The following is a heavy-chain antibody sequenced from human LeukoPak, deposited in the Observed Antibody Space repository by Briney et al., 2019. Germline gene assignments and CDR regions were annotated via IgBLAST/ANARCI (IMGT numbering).Heavy chain of an antibody. CDR1: GGSISSYY. CDR3: ARGGFSYYDSSGYLNFGY. D-gene: IGHD3-22*01. V-gene: IGHV4-4*07. J-gene: IGHJ4*02. Sequence: SETLSLTCTVSGGSISSYYWSWIRQPAGKGLEWIGRIYTSGSTNYNPSLKSRVTMSVDTSKNQFSLKLSSVTAADTAVYYCARGGFSYYDSSGYLNFGYWGQGTLVTVSS. CDR2: IYTSGST.